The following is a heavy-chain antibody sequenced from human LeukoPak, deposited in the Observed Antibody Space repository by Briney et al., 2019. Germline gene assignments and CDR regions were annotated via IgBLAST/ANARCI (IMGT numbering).Heavy chain of an antibody. D-gene: IGHD3-3*01. CDR2: IYYSGST. J-gene: IGHJ6*02. Sequence: SETLSLTCTVSGGSISSGGYYWSWIRQHPGKGLEWIGYIYYSGSTYYNPSLKSRVTISVDTSKNQFSLKLSSVTAADTAVYYCAREPYYDFWSGYPRDYYGMDVWGQGTTVTVSS. CDR1: GGSISSGGYY. CDR3: AREPYYDFWSGYPRDYYGMDV. V-gene: IGHV4-31*03.